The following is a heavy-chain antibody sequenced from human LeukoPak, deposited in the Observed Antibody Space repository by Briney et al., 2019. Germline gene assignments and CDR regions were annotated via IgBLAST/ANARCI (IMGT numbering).Heavy chain of an antibody. J-gene: IGHJ6*02. V-gene: IGHV3-30*18. D-gene: IGHD2-8*01. CDR1: GFTFSSYG. CDR3: AKDNGVGYGMDV. CDR2: ISYDGSNK. Sequence: PGGSLRLSCAASGFTFSSYGMHWVRQAPGKGLEWVAVISYDGSNKYYADSVKGRFTISRDNSKNTLYLQMNSLRAEDTAVYYCAKDNGVGYGMDVWGQGTTVTVSS.